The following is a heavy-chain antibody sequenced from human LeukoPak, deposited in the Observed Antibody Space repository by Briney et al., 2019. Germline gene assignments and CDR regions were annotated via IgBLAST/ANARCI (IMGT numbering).Heavy chain of an antibody. J-gene: IGHJ4*02. CDR3: ARDGHRMDFDY. CDR1: GGSISNKY. V-gene: IGHV4-59*12. D-gene: IGHD3/OR15-3a*01. CDR2: IYYSGST. Sequence: SETLSLTCTVSGGSISNKYWSWIRQPPGKGLEWIGYIYYSGSTNYNPSLKSRVTISVDTSKNQSSLKLSSVTAADTAVYYCARDGHRMDFDYWGQGTLVTVSS.